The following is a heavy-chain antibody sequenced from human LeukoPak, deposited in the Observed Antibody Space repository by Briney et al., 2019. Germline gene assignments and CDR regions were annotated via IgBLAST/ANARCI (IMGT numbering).Heavy chain of an antibody. J-gene: IGHJ5*02. Sequence: SQTLSLTCTVSGGSISSGDYYWSWIRQPPGKGLEWIGYFYYSGSTYYNPSLKSRVTISVDTSKNQFSLKLSSVTAADTAVYYCARSYSNENWFDPWGQGTLVTVSS. CDR3: ARSYSNENWFDP. CDR1: GGSISSGDYY. D-gene: IGHD4-11*01. CDR2: FYYSGST. V-gene: IGHV4-30-4*08.